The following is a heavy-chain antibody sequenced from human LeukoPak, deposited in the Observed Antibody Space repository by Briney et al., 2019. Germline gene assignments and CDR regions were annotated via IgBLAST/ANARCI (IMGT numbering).Heavy chain of an antibody. CDR2: ISAYNGNT. J-gene: IGHJ4*02. D-gene: IGHD3-22*01. CDR1: GYTFTSYG. CDR3: ARREGGTNYYDSSGYSGY. Sequence: ASVKVSCKASGYTFTSYGIGWVRQAPGQGLEWVGWISAYNGNTNYAQKLQGRVTMTTDTSTSTAYMELRSLRSDDTAVYYCARREGGTNYYDSSGYSGYWGQGTLVTVSS. V-gene: IGHV1-18*01.